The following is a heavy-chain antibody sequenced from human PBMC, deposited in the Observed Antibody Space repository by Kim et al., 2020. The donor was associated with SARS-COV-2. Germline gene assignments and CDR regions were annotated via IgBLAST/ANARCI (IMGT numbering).Heavy chain of an antibody. J-gene: IGHJ3*02. V-gene: IGHV3-30*07. Sequence: SVKGRFTISRDNSKNTLYLQMNSLRAEDTAVYYCARLAAVAGPGGDAFDIWGQGTMVTVSS. D-gene: IGHD6-19*01. CDR3: ARLAAVAGPGGDAFDI.